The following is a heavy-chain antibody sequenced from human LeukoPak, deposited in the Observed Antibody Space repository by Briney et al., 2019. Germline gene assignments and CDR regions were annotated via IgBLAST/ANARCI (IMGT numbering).Heavy chain of an antibody. CDR3: AKVYNDFWSGSGYFDN. CDR1: GFIFNTYA. J-gene: IGHJ4*02. CDR2: IGGGAGTT. Sequence: PGGSLRLSCAASGFIFNTYAMSWVRQAPGKGLEWVSAIGGGAGTTYYADSVKGRFTVSRDNSKNTMYLQMNSLRAEDTAVYYCAKVYNDFWSGSGYFDNWGQGTLVTVSS. V-gene: IGHV3-23*01. D-gene: IGHD3-3*01.